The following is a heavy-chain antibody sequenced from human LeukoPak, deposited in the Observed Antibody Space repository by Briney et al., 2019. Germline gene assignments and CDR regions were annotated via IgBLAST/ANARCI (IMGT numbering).Heavy chain of an antibody. Sequence: GGSLRLSCAASGFTFSSYSMNWVRQAPGKGLEWVSYISSSSSTIYYADSVKGRFTISRDNAKNSLYLQMNSLRAEDTAVYYCASGMQQLVQPTTDYWGQGTLVTVSS. D-gene: IGHD6-13*01. CDR3: ASGMQQLVQPTTDY. CDR2: ISSSSSTI. J-gene: IGHJ4*02. V-gene: IGHV3-48*01. CDR1: GFTFSSYS.